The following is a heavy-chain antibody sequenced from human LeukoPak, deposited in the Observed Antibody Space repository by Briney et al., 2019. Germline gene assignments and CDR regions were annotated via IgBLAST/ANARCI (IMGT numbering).Heavy chain of an antibody. CDR3: AKDRDYDSSGYPN. V-gene: IGHV3-23*01. CDR2: ISGSGGST. CDR1: GFTFSSYA. J-gene: IGHJ4*02. Sequence: GGSLRLSCAASGFTFSSYAMSWVRQAPRKGLEWVSAISGSGGSTYYADSVKGRFTTSRDNSKNTLYLQMNSLRAEDTAVYYCAKDRDYDSSGYPNWGQGTLVTVSS. D-gene: IGHD3-22*01.